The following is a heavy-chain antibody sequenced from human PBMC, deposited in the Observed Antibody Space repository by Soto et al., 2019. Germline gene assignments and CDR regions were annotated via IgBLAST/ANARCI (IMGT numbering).Heavy chain of an antibody. Sequence: QVQLVESGGGVVQPGRSLRLSCAASGFTFSGHGMHWVRQAPGKGLEWVAVISYDGSNKYYADSVKGRLTISRDNSKNKLYLQMNSLRAEDTAVYYCAKEGGGYCSGGSCYWGVSYYYGMDVWGQGTTVTVSS. CDR2: ISYDGSNK. CDR3: AKEGGGYCSGGSCYWGVSYYYGMDV. V-gene: IGHV3-30*18. J-gene: IGHJ6*02. D-gene: IGHD2-15*01. CDR1: GFTFSGHG.